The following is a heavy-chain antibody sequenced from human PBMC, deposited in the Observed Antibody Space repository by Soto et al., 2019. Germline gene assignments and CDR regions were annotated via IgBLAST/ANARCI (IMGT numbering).Heavy chain of an antibody. CDR1: GGSISSSSYY. CDR3: ARLGTGTTVGRHIDY. V-gene: IGHV4-39*01. D-gene: IGHD1-7*01. Sequence: QLQLQESGPGLVKPSETLSLTCTVSGGSISSSSYYWGWIRQPPGKGLEWIGSIYYSGSTYYNPSLKSRVPISVDTSNIQFSLKLSSVTAADTAVYFCARLGTGTTVGRHIDYWGQGTLVTVSS. CDR2: IYYSGST. J-gene: IGHJ4*02.